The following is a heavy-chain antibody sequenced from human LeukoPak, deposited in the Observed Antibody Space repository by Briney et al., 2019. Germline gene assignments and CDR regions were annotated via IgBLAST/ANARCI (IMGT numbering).Heavy chain of an antibody. CDR1: GYTFTGYY. CDR3: ARLRGGFIAVAGTGYYYFDY. CDR2: INPNSGGT. J-gene: IGHJ4*02. Sequence: ASVKVSCKASGYTFTGYYMHWVRQAPGQGLEWMGWINPNSGGTNYAQKFQGRVTVTRDTSISTAYMELSRLRSDDTAVYYCARLRGGFIAVAGTGYYYFDYWGQGTLVTVSS. D-gene: IGHD6-19*01. V-gene: IGHV1-2*02.